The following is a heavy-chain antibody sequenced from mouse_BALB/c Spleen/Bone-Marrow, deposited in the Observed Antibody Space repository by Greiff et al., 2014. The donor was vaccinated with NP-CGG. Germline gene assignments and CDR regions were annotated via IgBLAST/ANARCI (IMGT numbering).Heavy chain of an antibody. CDR3: AMAVYYGNDY. CDR2: IDPANGNT. CDR1: GFNIKDTY. D-gene: IGHD2-1*01. J-gene: IGHJ2*01. Sequence: EVQLQQSGAELVKPGASVKLSCTASGFNIKDTYIHWVKQRPEQGLEWIGRIDPANGNTKYDPKFQGKATITADTSSNTGNLQLSSLTSEYTAVDYCAMAVYYGNDYWGQGTTLTVSS. V-gene: IGHV14-3*02.